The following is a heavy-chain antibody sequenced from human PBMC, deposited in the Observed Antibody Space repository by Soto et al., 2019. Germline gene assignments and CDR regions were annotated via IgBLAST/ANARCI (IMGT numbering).Heavy chain of an antibody. CDR1: GVTFSSYA. Sequence: GGSLRLSCAASGVTFSSYAMRWVRQTPGNGLEWVSAISGSGGSTYYADSVKGRFTISRDNSKNTLYLQMNSLRAEDTAVYYCAKAQSPYCSSTSCYGMDVWGQGTTVTVS. J-gene: IGHJ6*02. CDR3: AKAQSPYCSSTSCYGMDV. CDR2: ISGSGGST. V-gene: IGHV3-23*01. D-gene: IGHD2-2*01.